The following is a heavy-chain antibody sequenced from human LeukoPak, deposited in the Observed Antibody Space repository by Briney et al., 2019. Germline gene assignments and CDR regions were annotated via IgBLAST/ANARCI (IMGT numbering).Heavy chain of an antibody. D-gene: IGHD6-19*01. Sequence: ASETLSLTCSVSGGSISSYFWSWIRQPPGKGLEWIGYIYSSGNTNYNPSLKSRVTISVDRSKNQFSLKLSSVTAADTAVYYCARGRKGWPFDYWGQGTLVTVSS. CDR2: IYSSGNT. J-gene: IGHJ4*02. V-gene: IGHV4-59*12. CDR1: GGSISSYF. CDR3: ARGRKGWPFDY.